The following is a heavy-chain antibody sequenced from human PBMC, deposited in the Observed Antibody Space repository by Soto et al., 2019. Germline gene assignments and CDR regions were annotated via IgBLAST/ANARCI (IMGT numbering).Heavy chain of an antibody. D-gene: IGHD6-19*01. Sequence: QITLKESGPTLVRPTQTLTLTCTFSGFSLSTSGLGVGWLRQPPGKALEWLALIYWNDDKRYSPSLKARLTITTDTSKNQVVLTMTNMDPVDTATYYCAHRPSGWYLFDYWGQGTLVTVSS. V-gene: IGHV2-5*01. CDR1: GFSLSTSGLG. CDR3: AHRPSGWYLFDY. CDR2: IYWNDDK. J-gene: IGHJ4*02.